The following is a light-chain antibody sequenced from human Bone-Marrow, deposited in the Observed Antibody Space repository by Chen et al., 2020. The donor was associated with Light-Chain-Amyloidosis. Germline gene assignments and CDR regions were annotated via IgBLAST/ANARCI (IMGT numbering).Light chain of an antibody. V-gene: IGKV1-33*01. J-gene: IGKJ2*01. CDR1: QAISNS. CDR2: DAS. CDR3: QHFDDLLMFT. Sequence: DIQMTQSPSSLSASVGDRVTITCQASQAISNSLNWYQQKPGKAPKLLIYDASSLETGVPSRFSGTGSGTHFTFTISNLQPEDIATYYCQHFDDLLMFTVGQGTKLDMK.